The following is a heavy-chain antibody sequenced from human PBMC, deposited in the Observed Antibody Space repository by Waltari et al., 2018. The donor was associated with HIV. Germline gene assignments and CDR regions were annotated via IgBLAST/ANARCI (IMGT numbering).Heavy chain of an antibody. V-gene: IGHV4-39*01. CDR2: FNIVGFA. J-gene: IGHJ4*02. CDR1: GDSIINGGFY. D-gene: IGHD3-10*01. Sequence: QVQLQESGPRLVKPSETLSLSCNVSGDSIINGGFYWGGIRQPPGKGLVWIGSFNIVGFAYYDPSLKSRVSISVDTSKNQFSLSLTSVTAADMAVYYCARLGSGNFFATRIDFWGQGVLVTVSS. CDR3: ARLGSGNFFATRIDF.